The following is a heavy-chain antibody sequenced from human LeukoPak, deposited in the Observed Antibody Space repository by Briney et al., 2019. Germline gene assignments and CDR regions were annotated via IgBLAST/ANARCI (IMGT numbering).Heavy chain of an antibody. Sequence: ASVKVSCKTSGYTFTSYGISWVRQAPGQGLEWMGWISAYNGNTNYAQKFQGRVTMTRNTSISTAYMELSSLRYEDTAVYYCARDRIRMYNWFDPWGQGTLVTVSS. CDR2: ISAYNGNT. CDR3: ARDRIRMYNWFDP. D-gene: IGHD2-15*01. J-gene: IGHJ5*02. CDR1: GYTFTSYG. V-gene: IGHV1-18*01.